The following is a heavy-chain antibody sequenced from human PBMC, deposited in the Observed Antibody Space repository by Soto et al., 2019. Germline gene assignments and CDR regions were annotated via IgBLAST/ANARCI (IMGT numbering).Heavy chain of an antibody. D-gene: IGHD2-21*01. CDR3: AHFSDLEWFDP. Sequence: TSETLSLTCTVSGGSISRYFWSWIRQSPGKGLEWIGYIFYTGSTTYNPSLKSRVTISIDTSKNQFSLKLSSLTAADTAVYYCAHFSDLEWFDPWGLGTLVTVSS. V-gene: IGHV4-59*01. CDR2: IFYTGST. CDR1: GGSISRYF. J-gene: IGHJ5*02.